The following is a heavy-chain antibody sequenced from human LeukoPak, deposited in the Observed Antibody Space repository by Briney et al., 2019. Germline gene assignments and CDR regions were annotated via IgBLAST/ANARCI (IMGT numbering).Heavy chain of an antibody. Sequence: GGSLRLSCVASGFTFSSYTMNWVRQTPGKGLEWVSSISGSSYYIYYADSVRGRFTISRDNAENSGYLQMNSLRAEDTAVYYCAKSGGGNSFNWFDPWGQGALVTVSS. D-gene: IGHD4-23*01. CDR2: ISGSSYYI. CDR3: AKSGGGNSFNWFDP. J-gene: IGHJ5*02. V-gene: IGHV3-21*04. CDR1: GFTFSSYT.